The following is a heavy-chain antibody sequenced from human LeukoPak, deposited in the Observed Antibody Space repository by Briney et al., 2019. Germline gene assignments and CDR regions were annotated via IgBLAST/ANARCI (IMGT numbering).Heavy chain of an antibody. J-gene: IGHJ4*02. Sequence: GGSLRLSCAASGFTVSSTYMSWVRQAPGKGLEWVAVISVDGSYKFYADSVKGRLTISRDNSKNTLYLQMNSLRAEDTAVYYCAKQYSSGWPFDSWGQGTLVTVSS. CDR3: AKQYSSGWPFDS. V-gene: IGHV3-30*18. CDR2: ISVDGSYK. CDR1: GFTVSSTY. D-gene: IGHD6-19*01.